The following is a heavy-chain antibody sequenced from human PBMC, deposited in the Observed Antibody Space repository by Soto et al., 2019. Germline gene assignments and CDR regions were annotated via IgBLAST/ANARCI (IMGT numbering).Heavy chain of an antibody. CDR3: ARGRRGYCSGGSCRMGGWFDP. J-gene: IGHJ5*02. CDR1: GGSFSGYH. CDR2: INHSGST. D-gene: IGHD2-15*01. Sequence: PSETLSLTCAVYGGSFSGYHWSWIRQPPGKGLEWIGEINHSGSTNYNPSLKSRVTISVDTSKNQFSLKLSSVTAADTAVYYCARGRRGYCSGGSCRMGGWFDPWGQGTLVTVSS. V-gene: IGHV4-34*01.